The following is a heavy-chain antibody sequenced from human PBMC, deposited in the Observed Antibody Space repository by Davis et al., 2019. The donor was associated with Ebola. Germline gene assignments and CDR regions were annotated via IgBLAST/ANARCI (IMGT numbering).Heavy chain of an antibody. D-gene: IGHD1-26*01. J-gene: IGHJ4*02. Sequence: PSETLSLTCTVSGGSISSYYWSWIRQPAGKGLEWIGRIYTSGSTNYNPSLKSRVTMSVDTSKNQFSLKLSSVTAADTAVYYCARESPRGSYRIEAGLYYFDYWGQGTLVTVSS. CDR1: GGSISSYY. CDR3: ARESPRGSYRIEAGLYYFDY. V-gene: IGHV4-4*07. CDR2: IYTSGST.